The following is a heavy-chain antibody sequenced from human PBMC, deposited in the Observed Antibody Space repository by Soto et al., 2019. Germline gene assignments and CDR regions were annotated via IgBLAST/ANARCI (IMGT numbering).Heavy chain of an antibody. CDR1: GYTFTTYA. CDR3: SRDEHF. CDR2: IKTGNGDT. Sequence: QVQLVQSGAEVKKPGASVKVSCKASGYTFTTYALHWVRQAPGQGLEWMGWIKTGNGDTKYSQRFQGRVTITSDTSXXXXXXXXXXXTSEDTAVYYCSRDEHFWGQGTLVTVSS. V-gene: IGHV1-3*04. J-gene: IGHJ4*02.